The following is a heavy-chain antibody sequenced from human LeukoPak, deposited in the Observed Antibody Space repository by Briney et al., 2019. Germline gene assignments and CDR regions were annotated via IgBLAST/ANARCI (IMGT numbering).Heavy chain of an antibody. Sequence: GGSLRLSCAASGFTVSSNYMSWVRQAPGKGLEWVSEIYSDGSTYYVASVKGRFSISRDSSKNTVYLQMNSLRAEDTAVYYCARELREHGVFDIWGQGTMVTVSS. CDR1: GFTVSSNY. D-gene: IGHD1-26*01. CDR3: ARELREHGVFDI. J-gene: IGHJ3*02. CDR2: IYSDGST. V-gene: IGHV3-53*01.